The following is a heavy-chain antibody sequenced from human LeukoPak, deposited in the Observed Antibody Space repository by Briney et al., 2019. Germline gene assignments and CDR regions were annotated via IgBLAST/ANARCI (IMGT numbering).Heavy chain of an antibody. J-gene: IGHJ6*02. CDR3: ARDLKVSGTDGAYHYSGMDV. CDR1: GFTFSSYT. D-gene: IGHD2-8*01. CDR2: INSSSTYR. V-gene: IGHV3-21*01. Sequence: GVTLTLSCAASGFTFSSYTMKWVRQAPGLGLVWVSSINSSSTYRGYANSVKGRLAISRDTAQNSLYLQMNSLRAEDTAVSYCARDLKVSGTDGAYHYSGMDVWGHGTTVAVSS.